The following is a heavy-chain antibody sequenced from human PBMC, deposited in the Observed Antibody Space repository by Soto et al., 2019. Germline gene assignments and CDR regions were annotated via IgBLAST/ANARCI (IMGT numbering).Heavy chain of an antibody. CDR2: ISYDGSNK. CDR1: GFPFSSYG. V-gene: IGHV3-30*18. D-gene: IGHD2-21*02. Sequence: PGGSLRLSCAASGFPFSSYGMHWVRQAPGKGLEWVAVISYDGSNKYYADSVKGRFTGSRDNSTNTVYLQMNSLRAEDTAVYYCAKVAQGDPLISDYGMDVWGQGTTVTVSS. CDR3: AKVAQGDPLISDYGMDV. J-gene: IGHJ6*02.